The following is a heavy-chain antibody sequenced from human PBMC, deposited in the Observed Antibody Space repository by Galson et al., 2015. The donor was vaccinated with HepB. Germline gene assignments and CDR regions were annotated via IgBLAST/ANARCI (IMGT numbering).Heavy chain of an antibody. CDR3: ARDNYVD. Sequence: SLRLSCAASGFTFSNYGMHWVRQAPGKGLEWVAVIRYDGSNKYYADSVRGRFTISRDNSKNTLYLQMNSLRAEDTAVYYCARDNYVDWGQGTLVTVSS. V-gene: IGHV3-33*01. CDR1: GFTFSNYG. CDR2: IRYDGSNK. J-gene: IGHJ4*02. D-gene: IGHD3-10*02.